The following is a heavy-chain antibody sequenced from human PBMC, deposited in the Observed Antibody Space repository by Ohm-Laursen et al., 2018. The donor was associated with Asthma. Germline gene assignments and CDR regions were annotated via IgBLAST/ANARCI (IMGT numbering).Heavy chain of an antibody. CDR1: GFTFGSYG. J-gene: IGHJ4*02. CDR2: IWYDGSNK. Sequence: SLRLSCTASGFTFGSYGMHWVRQAPGKGLEWVAVIWYDGSNKYYADSVKGRFTISRDNSKNTLYLQMNSLRAEDTAVYYCARAHRPYYDILTGYFDYWGQGTLVTVSS. V-gene: IGHV3-33*01. D-gene: IGHD3-9*01. CDR3: ARAHRPYYDILTGYFDY.